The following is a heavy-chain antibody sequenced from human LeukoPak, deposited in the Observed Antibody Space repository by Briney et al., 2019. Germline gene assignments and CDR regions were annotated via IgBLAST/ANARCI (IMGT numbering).Heavy chain of an antibody. CDR1: GFTFSDYY. D-gene: IGHD5-18*01. CDR3: ARDWGAQAAMVNGFDY. Sequence: GGSLRLSCAASGFTFSDYYMNWIRQAPGKGLEWVSYISSSGSTIYYADSVKGRFTISRDNAKNSLYLQMNSLRAEDTAVYYCARDWGAQAAMVNGFDYWGQGTLVTVSS. V-gene: IGHV3-11*04. J-gene: IGHJ4*02. CDR2: ISSSGSTI.